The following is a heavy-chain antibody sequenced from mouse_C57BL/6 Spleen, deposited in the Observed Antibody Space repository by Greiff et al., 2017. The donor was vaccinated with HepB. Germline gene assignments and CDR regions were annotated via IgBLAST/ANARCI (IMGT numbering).Heavy chain of an antibody. CDR1: GYTFTEYT. D-gene: IGHD1-1*01. CDR3: ASHEDVKSPYYYGSSHGFAY. J-gene: IGHJ3*01. V-gene: IGHV1-62-2*01. Sequence: VQLQESGAELVKPGASVKLSCKASGYTFTEYTIHWVKQRSGQGLEWIGWVYPGSGSIKYNEKFKDKATLTADKSSRTVYMEMSRLTSEDSAVYFGASHEDVKSPYYYGSSHGFAYWGQGTLVTVSA. CDR2: VYPGSGSI.